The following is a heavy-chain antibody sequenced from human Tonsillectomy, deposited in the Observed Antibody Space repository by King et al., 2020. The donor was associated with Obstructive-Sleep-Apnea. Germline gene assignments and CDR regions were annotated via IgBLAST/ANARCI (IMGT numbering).Heavy chain of an antibody. CDR2: INNGDGRT. V-gene: IGHV3-23*04. D-gene: IGHD1-7*01. Sequence: VQLVESGGGLVRPGGSLRRSCVASGFIFSRDAMAWVRQAPGKGLEWVSSINNGDGRTYYAASVKGRFTISRDNSNNRLYLQMNSLRAEDSALYYCAKDRGIVLCPGGEELLGYYGMDVWGQGTTVTVSS. J-gene: IGHJ6*02. CDR3: AKDRGIVLCPGGEELLGYYGMDV. CDR1: GFIFSRDA.